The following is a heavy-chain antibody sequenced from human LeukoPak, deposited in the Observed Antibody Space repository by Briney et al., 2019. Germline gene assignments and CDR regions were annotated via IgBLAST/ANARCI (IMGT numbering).Heavy chain of an antibody. J-gene: IGHJ6*02. CDR3: ARLAAAGTGEDYHYGMDV. D-gene: IGHD6-13*01. CDR1: GGSFSGYY. CDR2: INHSGST. V-gene: IGHV4-34*01. Sequence: SETLSLTCAVYGGSFSGYYWSWIRQPPGKGLEWIGEINHSGSTNYNPSLKSRVTISVDTSKNQFSLKLSSVTAADTAVYYCARLAAAGTGEDYHYGMDVWGQGTTVTVSS.